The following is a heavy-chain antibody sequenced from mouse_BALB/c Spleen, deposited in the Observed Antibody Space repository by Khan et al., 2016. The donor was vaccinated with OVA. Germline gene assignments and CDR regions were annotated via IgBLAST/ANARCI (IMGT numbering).Heavy chain of an antibody. J-gene: IGHJ3*01. V-gene: IGHV1S135*01. Sequence: VQLKESGPELMKPGASVKISCKASGYSFTSYYIHWIMQSHGKSLEWIGYIDPFSGGITYNQKFKGKATLTVDKSSSTAYIYFSNLTSEDSAVYYGTRQGYVAWFTYCGQGTLVTVSA. CDR1: GYSFTSYY. CDR2: IDPFSGGI. D-gene: IGHD2-2*01. CDR3: TRQGYVAWFTY.